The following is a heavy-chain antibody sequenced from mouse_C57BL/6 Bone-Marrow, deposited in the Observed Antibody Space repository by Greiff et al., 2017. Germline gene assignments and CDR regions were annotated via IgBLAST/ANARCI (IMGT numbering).Heavy chain of an antibody. CDR3: ARATMITAWYFDY. CDR1: GYTFTSYW. J-gene: IGHJ2*01. D-gene: IGHD2-4*01. Sequence: QVQLQQPGAELVKPGASVKLSCKASGYTFTSYWMHWVKQRPGRGLEWIGRIDPNRGGTKYNEKVKSKATLTVDKPASTADMQLSSLTSEDSAVYYCARATMITAWYFDYWGQGTTLTVSS. CDR2: IDPNRGGT. V-gene: IGHV1-72*01.